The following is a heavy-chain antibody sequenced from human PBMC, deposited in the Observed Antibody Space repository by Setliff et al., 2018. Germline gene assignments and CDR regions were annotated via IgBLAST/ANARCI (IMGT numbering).Heavy chain of an antibody. CDR2: INPSGGST. V-gene: IGHV1-46*01. J-gene: IGHJ6*02. Sequence: ASVKVSCKASGYTFTSYYMHWVRQAPGQGLEWMGIINPSGGSTSYAQKFQGRVTMTRDTSTSTVYMELSSLRSEDTAVYYCARGRNYNFWSGYYNYYYYGMDVWGQGTTVTVS. D-gene: IGHD3-3*01. CDR1: GYTFTSYY. CDR3: ARGRNYNFWSGYYNYYYYGMDV.